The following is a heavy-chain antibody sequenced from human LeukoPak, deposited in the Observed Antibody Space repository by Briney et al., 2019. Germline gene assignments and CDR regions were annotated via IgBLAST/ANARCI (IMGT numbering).Heavy chain of an antibody. Sequence: SETLSLTCTVSGGSINSYYWSWIRQPPGKGLEWIGYIYDSGSTNYNPSLKSRVTILVDTSKNQFSLKLSSVTAADTAVYYCACLTTADAFDIWGQGTMVTVSS. D-gene: IGHD3-22*01. CDR3: ACLTTADAFDI. CDR2: IYDSGST. J-gene: IGHJ3*02. CDR1: GGSINSYY. V-gene: IGHV4-59*01.